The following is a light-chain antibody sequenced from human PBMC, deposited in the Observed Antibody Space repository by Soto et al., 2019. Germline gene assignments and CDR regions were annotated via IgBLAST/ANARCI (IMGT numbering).Light chain of an antibody. V-gene: IGLV2-14*03. Sequence: QSVLTQPAPVSGSPGQSITISCTGTSSDVGGYNYVSWYQQHPGKAPKLMIYDVSDRPSGVSNHFSASKSGNTASLTISGLQAEDEADYYCCSYTSSSTPWVFGTGTKVTVL. CDR3: CSYTSSSTPWV. CDR2: DVS. CDR1: SSDVGGYNY. J-gene: IGLJ1*01.